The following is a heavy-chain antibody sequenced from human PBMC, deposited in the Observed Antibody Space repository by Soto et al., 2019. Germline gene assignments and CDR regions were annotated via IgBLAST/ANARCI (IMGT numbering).Heavy chain of an antibody. V-gene: IGHV3-23*01. D-gene: IGHD2-8*02. Sequence: EVQLLESGGGLVQPGGSLRLSCAVSGFSFSTYAMSWVRQAPGKGLEWVSGISAGGGNTYYADSVRGRFTISRDNSKDTLYLQITSLRAEDTAFYYCAKHAAYKLVSWFDPWGQVTLVTVSS. CDR3: AKHAAYKLVSWFDP. CDR2: ISAGGGNT. CDR1: GFSFSTYA. J-gene: IGHJ5*02.